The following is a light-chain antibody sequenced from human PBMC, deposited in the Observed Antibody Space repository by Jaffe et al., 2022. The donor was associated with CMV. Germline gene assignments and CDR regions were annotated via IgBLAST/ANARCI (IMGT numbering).Light chain of an antibody. CDR3: QQGSTFPFT. CDR1: QGIRSW. CDR2: AAS. V-gene: IGKV1-12*01. J-gene: IGKJ3*01. Sequence: IQMSQSPSSVSASVGDRVTITCRASQGIRSWLSWYLQKPGKAPQLLIYAASSLESGVPLRFSGAGSGTDFTLTISSLQPEDFGTYYCQQGSTFPFTFGPGTKVDI.